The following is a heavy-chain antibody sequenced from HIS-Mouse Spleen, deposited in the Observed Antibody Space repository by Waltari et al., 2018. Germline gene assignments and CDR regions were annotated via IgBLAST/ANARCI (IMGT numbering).Heavy chain of an antibody. CDR2: IYSGGST. D-gene: IGHD6-6*01. CDR3: ARKYSSSFDY. Sequence: EVQLVESGGGLVQPGGSLRLSCAASGFTVSSYYMRWVRQAPGKGLEWVSVIYSGGSTYYADSVKGRFTISRDNSKNTLYLQMNSLRAEDTAVYYCARKYSSSFDYWGQGTLVTVSS. V-gene: IGHV3-66*01. J-gene: IGHJ4*02. CDR1: GFTVSSYY.